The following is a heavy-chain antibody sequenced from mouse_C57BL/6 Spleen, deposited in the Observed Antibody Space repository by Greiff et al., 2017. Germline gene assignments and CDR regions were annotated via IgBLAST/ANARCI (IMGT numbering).Heavy chain of an antibody. CDR1: GYAFSSSW. V-gene: IGHV1-82*01. Sequence: QVQLQQSGPELVKPGASVKISCKASGYAFSSSWMNWVKQRPGKGLEWIGRIYPGDGDTNYNGKFKGKATLTADKSSSTAYMQLSSLTSEDSAVYFCAPEENWYFDVWGTGTTVTVSS. J-gene: IGHJ1*03. CDR2: IYPGDGDT. CDR3: APEENWYFDV.